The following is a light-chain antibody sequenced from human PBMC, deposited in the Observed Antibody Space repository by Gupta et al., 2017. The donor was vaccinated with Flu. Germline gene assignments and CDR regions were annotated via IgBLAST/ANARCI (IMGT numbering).Light chain of an antibody. V-gene: IGKV3-11*01. J-gene: IGKJ5*01. CDR1: QSVSSY. CDR3: QQRSDWPRIT. CDR2: AAS. Sequence: ATLSLSPGERATLSCRASQSVSSYLAWYQQKPGQAPRLLIYAASNRDTGTPARFSGSGSGTDFTLTISSREPEDFAVYYCQQRSDWPRITFGQGTRLEIK.